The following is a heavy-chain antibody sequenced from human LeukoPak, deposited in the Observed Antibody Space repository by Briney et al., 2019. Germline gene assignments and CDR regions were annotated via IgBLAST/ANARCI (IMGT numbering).Heavy chain of an antibody. J-gene: IGHJ4*02. V-gene: IGHV3-23*01. Sequence: GGSLRLSCAASGLTFSSYAMSWVRQAPGKGLEWVSAISGSGGSTYYADSVKGRFTISRDNSKNTLYLQMNSLSAEDTAVYYCATGGEYYYDSSGYYPDYWGQGTLVTVSS. CDR1: GLTFSSYA. CDR3: ATGGEYYYDSSGYYPDY. CDR2: ISGSGGST. D-gene: IGHD3-22*01.